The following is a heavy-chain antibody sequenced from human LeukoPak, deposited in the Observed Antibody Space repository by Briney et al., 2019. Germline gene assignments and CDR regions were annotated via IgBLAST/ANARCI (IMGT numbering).Heavy chain of an antibody. CDR3: ARDPAADDY. D-gene: IGHD6-13*01. J-gene: IGHJ4*02. CDR2: ITSGSYI. Sequence: GGSLRLSCVASGFTFSSYTMNWVRRAPGKGLEWVSSITSGSYIYYAESVEGRFTISRDNAKNSLYLQMNSLRAEDTAVYYCARDPAADDYWGQRTLVTVSS. V-gene: IGHV3-21*01. CDR1: GFTFSSYT.